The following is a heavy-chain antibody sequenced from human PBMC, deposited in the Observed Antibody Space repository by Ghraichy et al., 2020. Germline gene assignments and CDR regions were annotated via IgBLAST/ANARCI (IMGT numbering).Heavy chain of an antibody. V-gene: IGHV4-59*08. CDR1: GGSVNDYY. CDR2: MRQSVST. D-gene: IGHD5-12*01. Sequence: SETLSLTCSVSGGSVNDYYWSWIRQPPGKGLEWIAYMRQSVSTKYDPSLKSRVTISVDTSNNQFSLKLNSVTAADTAVYYCARHIWLKGATMDYFDYWGPGISVTVST. J-gene: IGHJ4*02. CDR3: ARHIWLKGATMDYFDY.